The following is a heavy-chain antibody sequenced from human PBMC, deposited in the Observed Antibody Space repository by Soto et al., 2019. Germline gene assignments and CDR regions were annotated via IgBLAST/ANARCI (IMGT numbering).Heavy chain of an antibody. J-gene: IGHJ4*02. V-gene: IGHV3-30-3*01. CDR2: ISYDGSNK. D-gene: IGHD3-3*01. CDR1: GFTFSSYA. Sequence: GGSLRLSCAASGFTFSSYAMHWVRQAPGKGLEWVAVISYDGSNKYYADSVKGRFTISRDNSKNTLYLQMNSLRAEDTAVYYCARAYYDFWSGYPPYFDYWGQGTLVTVSS. CDR3: ARAYYDFWSGYPPYFDY.